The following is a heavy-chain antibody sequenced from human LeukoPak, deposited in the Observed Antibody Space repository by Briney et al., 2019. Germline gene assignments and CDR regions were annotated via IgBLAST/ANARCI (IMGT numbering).Heavy chain of an antibody. CDR2: ISHGGDST. J-gene: IGHJ4*02. Sequence: GGSLRLSCTASGFTFSTSAMSWVRQAPGKGPEWVSAISHGGDSTDYADSVKGRFTISRDNSKNTLYLQMNSLRAEDTAVYYCAKDGAVRGWGTLDYWGQGTLVTVSS. CDR3: AKDGAVRGWGTLDY. D-gene: IGHD3-10*01. CDR1: GFTFSTSA. V-gene: IGHV3-23*01.